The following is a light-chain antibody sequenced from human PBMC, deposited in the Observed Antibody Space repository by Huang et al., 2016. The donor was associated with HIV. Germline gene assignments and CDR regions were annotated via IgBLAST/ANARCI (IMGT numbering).Light chain of an antibody. J-gene: IGKJ4*01. CDR1: QSVGNY. CDR3: QQRSSGVT. V-gene: IGKV3-11*01. CDR2: DTS. Sequence: IVLTQSPATLSWYPGERVTLSCRASQSVGNYIAWYQQHPVQSPKLLIYDTSNRATGTPGRFSGSGSGTDFTLTISSLQSEDFAVYYCQQRSSGVTFGGGTKVQVK.